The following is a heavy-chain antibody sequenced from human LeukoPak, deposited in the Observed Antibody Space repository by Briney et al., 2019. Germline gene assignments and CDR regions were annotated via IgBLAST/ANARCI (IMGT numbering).Heavy chain of an antibody. D-gene: IGHD6-19*01. CDR1: GYTFTSYG. J-gene: IGHJ4*02. CDR3: ARDSAVAAIFLFDY. V-gene: IGHV1-18*01. CDR2: ISAYNGNT. Sequence: ASVKVSCKASGYTFTSYGISWVRQAPGQGLEWMGWISAYNGNTNYAQKLQGRVTITRDTSASTAYMELSSLRYEDTAVYYCARDSAVAAIFLFDYWGQGTLVTVSS.